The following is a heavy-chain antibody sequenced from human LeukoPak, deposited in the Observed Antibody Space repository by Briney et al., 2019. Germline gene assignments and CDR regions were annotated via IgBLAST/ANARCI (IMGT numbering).Heavy chain of an antibody. D-gene: IGHD3-3*01. J-gene: IGHJ5*02. V-gene: IGHV4-30-2*01. CDR3: ATGGGAYDFWSGYNWFDP. CDR2: IYHTGIT. CDR1: GGSIISGGYY. Sequence: PSQTLSLTCTVSGGSIISGGYYWSWIRQPPGKGLEWIGYIYHTGITYNNPSLKSRVTISVDRSKNQFSLELTSVTAADTAVYYCATGGGAYDFWSGYNWFDPWGQGTLVTVSS.